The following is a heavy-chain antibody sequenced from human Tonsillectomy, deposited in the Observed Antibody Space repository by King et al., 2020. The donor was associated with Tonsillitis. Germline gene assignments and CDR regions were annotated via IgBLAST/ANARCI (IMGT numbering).Heavy chain of an antibody. CDR2: IYYSGST. Sequence: QLQESGPGLVKPSETLSLTCTVSGGSISSSSYYWGWIRQPPGKGLEWIGSIYYSGSTYYNPSLKSRVTISVATSKNQFSLKLSSVTAADTAVYYCARHEGSGNYDSSGYYYWGQGTLVTVSS. CDR1: GGSISSSSYY. V-gene: IGHV4-39*01. D-gene: IGHD3-22*01. CDR3: ARHEGSGNYDSSGYYY. J-gene: IGHJ4*02.